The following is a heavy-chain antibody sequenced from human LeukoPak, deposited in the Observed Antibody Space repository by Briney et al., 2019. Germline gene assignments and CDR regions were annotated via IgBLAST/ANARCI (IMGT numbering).Heavy chain of an antibody. V-gene: IGHV4-59*08. CDR2: IYYSGST. CDR1: GGSISSYY. J-gene: IGHJ4*02. D-gene: IGHD4-11*01. CDR3: AGHSVTKMIDY. Sequence: PSETLSLTCTVSGGSISSYYWSWIRQPPGKGLEWIGYIYYSGSTNYNPSLKSRVTISVDTSKNQFSLKLSSVTAADTAVYYCAGHSVTKMIDYWGQGTLVTVSS.